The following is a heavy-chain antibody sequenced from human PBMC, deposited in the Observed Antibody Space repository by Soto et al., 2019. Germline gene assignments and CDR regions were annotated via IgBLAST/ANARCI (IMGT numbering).Heavy chain of an antibody. CDR3: ARSYGSGSYYKVGQFDP. CDR2: IYHSGST. D-gene: IGHD3-10*01. J-gene: IGHJ5*02. CDR1: GGSISSGGYS. V-gene: IGHV4-30-2*01. Sequence: SETLSLTCAVSGGSISSGGYSWSWIRQPPGKGLEWIGYIYHSGSTYYNPSLKSRVTISVDRSKNQFSLKLSSVTAADTAVYYCARSYGSGSYYKVGQFDPWGQGTLVTVSS.